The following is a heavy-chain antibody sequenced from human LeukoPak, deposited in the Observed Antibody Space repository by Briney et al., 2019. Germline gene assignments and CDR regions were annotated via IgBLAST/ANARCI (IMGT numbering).Heavy chain of an antibody. D-gene: IGHD7-27*01. CDR2: IYYSGYT. CDR1: GGSISSDAYR. J-gene: IGHJ4*02. CDR3: ARLDWGSGGSLSFDY. Sequence: SETLPFTCTVSGGSISSDAYRWGWIRQPPGKGLEWIGNIYYSGYTYYNPSLKSRVTISVDTSKNQLSLKLTSVTAADTAVYYCARLDWGSGGSLSFDYGGQGTLVTVSS. V-gene: IGHV4-39*01.